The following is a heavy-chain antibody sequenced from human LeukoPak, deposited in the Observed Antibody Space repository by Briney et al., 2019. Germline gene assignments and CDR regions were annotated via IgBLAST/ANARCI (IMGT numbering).Heavy chain of an antibody. Sequence: SETLSLTCTVSGGSISNTHHYWSWIRQPPGKGLEWIWYIYYSGSTNYNPSLKSRVTISVDTSKNQFSLKLSSVTAADTAVYYCARGGDFWSGYPDYYFDYWGQGTLVTVSS. CDR1: GGSISNTHHY. CDR2: IYYSGST. D-gene: IGHD3-3*01. V-gene: IGHV4-61*01. J-gene: IGHJ4*02. CDR3: ARGGDFWSGYPDYYFDY.